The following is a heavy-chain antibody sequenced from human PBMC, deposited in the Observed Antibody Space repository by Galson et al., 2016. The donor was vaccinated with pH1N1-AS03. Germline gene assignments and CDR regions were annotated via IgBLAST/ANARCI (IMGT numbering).Heavy chain of an antibody. V-gene: IGHV3-74*01. CDR1: GFTFSMSY. CDR3: ARRNPNPNFAIWYQHDYGMDV. J-gene: IGHJ6*02. CDR2: ISNDGRNV. D-gene: IGHD2-2*01. Sequence: SLRLSCAASGFTFSMSYIHWVRQAPVKGLEWVSRISNDGRNVRYADFVKGRFAVSRDNAKNTVFLQMNSLRADDTAVYFCARRNPNPNFAIWYQHDYGMDVWGQGTTVTVSS.